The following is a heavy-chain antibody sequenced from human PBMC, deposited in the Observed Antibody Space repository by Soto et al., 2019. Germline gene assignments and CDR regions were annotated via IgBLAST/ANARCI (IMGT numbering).Heavy chain of an antibody. CDR2: ISYDGSNK. V-gene: IGHV3-30-3*01. Sequence: GGSLRLSCAASGFTFSSYAMHWVRQAPGKGLEWVAVISYDGSNKYYADSVKGRFTISRDNSKNTLYLQMNSLRAEDTAVYYCARDPFRIAAAVNWFDPWGQGTLVTVSS. J-gene: IGHJ5*02. D-gene: IGHD6-13*01. CDR1: GFTFSSYA. CDR3: ARDPFRIAAAVNWFDP.